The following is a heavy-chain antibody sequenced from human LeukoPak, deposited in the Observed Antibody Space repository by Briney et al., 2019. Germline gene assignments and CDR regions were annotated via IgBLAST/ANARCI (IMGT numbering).Heavy chain of an antibody. CDR2: IRYDGSNK. CDR3: AKDPNCSGGSCYSVDYYYYYMDV. J-gene: IGHJ6*03. Sequence: PGGSLRLSCAASGFTFSSYGMHWVRQAPGKGLEWVAFIRYDGSNKYYADSVKGRFTISRDNSKNTLYLQMNSLRAEDTAVYYCAKDPNCSGGSCYSVDYYYYYMDVWGKGTTVTISS. CDR1: GFTFSSYG. D-gene: IGHD2-15*01. V-gene: IGHV3-30*02.